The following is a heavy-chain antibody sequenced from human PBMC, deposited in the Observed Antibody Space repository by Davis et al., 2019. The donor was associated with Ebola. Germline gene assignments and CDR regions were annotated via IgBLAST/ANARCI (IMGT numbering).Heavy chain of an antibody. CDR2: IYYSGST. Sequence: MPSETLSLTCTASGVSISSYYWSWIRQPPGKGLEWIGYIYYSGSTNYNPSLKSRVIISVDTSKNQFSLKLSSVTAADTAVYYCARVGGDGSSHLEGLDSWGQGTLVTVSS. J-gene: IGHJ4*02. V-gene: IGHV4-59*01. CDR3: ARVGGDGSSHLEGLDS. D-gene: IGHD3-16*01. CDR1: GVSISSYY.